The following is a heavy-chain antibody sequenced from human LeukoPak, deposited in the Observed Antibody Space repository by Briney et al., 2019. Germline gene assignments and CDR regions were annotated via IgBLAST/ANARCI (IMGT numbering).Heavy chain of an antibody. J-gene: IGHJ4*02. Sequence: PGGSLRLSCAASGFTFSSYSMNWVRQAPGKGLEWVSSISSSSSYIYYADSVKGRFTISRDNAKNSLYLQMNSLRAEDTAVYYCARDREYYDILTGYYIGYYFDYWGQGTLVTVSS. D-gene: IGHD3-9*01. V-gene: IGHV3-21*01. CDR3: ARDREYYDILTGYYIGYYFDY. CDR1: GFTFSSYS. CDR2: ISSSSSYI.